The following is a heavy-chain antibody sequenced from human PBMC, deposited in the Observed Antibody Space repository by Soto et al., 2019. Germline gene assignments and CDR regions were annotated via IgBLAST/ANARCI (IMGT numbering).Heavy chain of an antibody. V-gene: IGHV4-59*01. J-gene: IGHJ6*02. Sequence: LTCTVSGGSISSYYWSWIRQPPGRGLEWIGYIYYSGSTNYNPSLKSRVTISVDTSKNQFSLKLSSVTAADTAVYYCASSKGSYYYGMDVWGQGTTVTVSS. D-gene: IGHD4-4*01. CDR2: IYYSGST. CDR1: GGSISSYY. CDR3: ASSKGSYYYGMDV.